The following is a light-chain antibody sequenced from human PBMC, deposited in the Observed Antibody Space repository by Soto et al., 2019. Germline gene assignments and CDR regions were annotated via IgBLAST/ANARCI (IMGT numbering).Light chain of an antibody. J-gene: IGKJ1*01. CDR2: AAS. Sequence: DIQMTPSPSSLSSSVGDRVTITCRASQGISTYLNWYQQKPGKAPKLLIYAASSLQSGVPSRFSGSGSGTDFTLTISRLEPEDFAVFYCHQCDRSPWTFGQGTKVDIK. CDR1: QGISTY. V-gene: IGKV1-39*01. CDR3: HQCDRSPWT.